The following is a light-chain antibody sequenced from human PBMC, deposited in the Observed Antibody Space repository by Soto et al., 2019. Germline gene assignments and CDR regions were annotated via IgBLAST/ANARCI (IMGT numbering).Light chain of an antibody. CDR3: AAWDGTLNVVL. J-gene: IGLJ2*01. CDR2: TDR. CDR1: GSNIGTNT. Sequence: QSVLTQPPSASGTPGQRVTISCSGSGSNIGTNTVNWYKQVPGTAPTLLIYTDRQRPAGVPDRFSASRSGTSASLAISWLQSEDEADYYCAAWDGTLNVVLFGGGTKLTVL. V-gene: IGLV1-44*01.